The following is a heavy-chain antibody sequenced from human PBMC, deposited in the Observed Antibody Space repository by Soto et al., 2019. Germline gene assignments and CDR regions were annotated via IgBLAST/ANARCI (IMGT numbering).Heavy chain of an antibody. D-gene: IGHD5-12*01. V-gene: IGHV3-53*01. CDR3: ARGMVEMATIPFDY. CDR2: IFSGGIT. J-gene: IGHJ4*02. CDR1: GFTVSNNY. Sequence: QPGGSLRLSCAASGFTVSNNYMSWVRQAPGKGLEWVSVIFSGGITYYADFVGGRFTISRDNSKNTLYLQMKSLRAEDTAVYYCARGMVEMATIPFDYWGQGTLVTVSS.